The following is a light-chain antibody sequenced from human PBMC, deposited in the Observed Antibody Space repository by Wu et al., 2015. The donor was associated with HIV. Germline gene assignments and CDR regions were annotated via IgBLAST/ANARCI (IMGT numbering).Light chain of an antibody. CDR2: GAS. Sequence: EIVLTQSPATLSLSPGERATLSCRASQSVYNYQLTWYQLKPGQAPRLLLFGASSRATGIPDRFSGGGSGTDFTLTISRLEPEDFAVYYCQQYGSSPFTFGPGTKVDIK. V-gene: IGKV3-20*01. CDR1: QSVYNYQ. CDR3: QQYGSSPFT. J-gene: IGKJ3*01.